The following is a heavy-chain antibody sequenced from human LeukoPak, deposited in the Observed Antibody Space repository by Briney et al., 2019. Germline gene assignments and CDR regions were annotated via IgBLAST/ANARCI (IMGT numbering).Heavy chain of an antibody. CDR1: GFTFSNFW. Sequence: GGSLRLSCAASGFTFSNFWMSWVRQAPGKGLEWVANIKQDGAEIYYVGSVKGRFTISRDNAKNSLYLQMSSLRAEDTAIYYCARDMYEDRGGYYYPGDYYYMDVWGKGTTVTVSS. D-gene: IGHD3-22*01. CDR2: IKQDGAEI. V-gene: IGHV3-7*03. CDR3: ARDMYEDRGGYYYPGDYYYMDV. J-gene: IGHJ6*03.